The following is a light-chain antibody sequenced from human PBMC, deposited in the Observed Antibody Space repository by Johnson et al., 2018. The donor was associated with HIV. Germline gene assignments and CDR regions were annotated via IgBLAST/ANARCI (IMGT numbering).Light chain of an antibody. V-gene: IGLV1-51*02. CDR1: SSNIGNNF. J-gene: IGLJ1*01. Sequence: QSVLTQPPSVSAAPGQKVTISCSGSSSNIGNNFVSWYQQLPGTAPKLLIYANNKRPSGIADRFSGSKSGASATLDITGLQTGDEADYYCGTWDNSLNVYVFGTGTKVTVL. CDR2: ANN. CDR3: GTWDNSLNVYV.